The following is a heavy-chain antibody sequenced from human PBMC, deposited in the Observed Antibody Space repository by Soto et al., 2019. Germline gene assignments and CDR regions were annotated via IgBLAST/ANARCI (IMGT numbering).Heavy chain of an antibody. V-gene: IGHV4-4*02. CDR1: GGSISSSNW. CDR3: ARKAVAGSFYYYYYGMDV. Sequence: SETLSLTCAVSGGSISSSNWWSWVRQPPGKGLEWIGEIYHSGSTNYNPSLKSRVTISVDKSKNQFSLKLSPVTAADTAVYYCARKAVAGSFYYYYYGMDVWGQGTTVTVS. J-gene: IGHJ6*02. D-gene: IGHD6-19*01. CDR2: IYHSGST.